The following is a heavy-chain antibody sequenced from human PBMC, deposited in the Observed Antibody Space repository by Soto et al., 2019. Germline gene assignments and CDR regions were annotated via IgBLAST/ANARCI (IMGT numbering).Heavy chain of an antibody. CDR2: IYHSGGT. CDR3: ARDNRITVNPAKVAYGMDV. D-gene: IGHD1-20*01. V-gene: IGHV4-31*03. Sequence: QVQLQESGPGLVKPSQTLSLTCSVSGDSISGGGYYWGWVRQRPGKGLEWIGCIYHSGGTHYNPSLKNRLTIAVDKSNNQFSLRLTSVTAADTAVYYCARDNRITVNPAKVAYGMDVWGQGTTVTVSS. J-gene: IGHJ6*02. CDR1: GDSISGGGYY.